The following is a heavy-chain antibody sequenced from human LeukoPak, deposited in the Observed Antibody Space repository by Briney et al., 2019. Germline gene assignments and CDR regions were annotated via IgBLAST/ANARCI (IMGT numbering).Heavy chain of an antibody. J-gene: IGHJ4*02. V-gene: IGHV4-4*02. Sequence: SETLSLTCAVSGGSISNNKWWSWVRQPPGKGLEWIGEIDHSGSTNYNPSLKSRVTISIDKSKNQFSLKLSSVTAADTAVYYCARARYCSSTSCYSWRSFDYWGQGTLVTVSS. D-gene: IGHD2-2*02. CDR3: ARARYCSSTSCYSWRSFDY. CDR2: IDHSGST. CDR1: GGSISNNKW.